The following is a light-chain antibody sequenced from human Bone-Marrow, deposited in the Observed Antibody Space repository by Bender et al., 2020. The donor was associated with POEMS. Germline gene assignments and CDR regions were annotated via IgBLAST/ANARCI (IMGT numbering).Light chain of an antibody. CDR3: CSFAGSNTYL. V-gene: IGLV2-8*01. CDR2: EVT. Sequence: QSALTQPPSASGSPGQSVTISCTGTSSDVGRYDYVSWYQQHPGKAPKLMIYEVTKRPSGVPDRFSGSRSGDTASLTISGLQIEDEADYYCCSFAGSNTYLFGSGTRVIV. J-gene: IGLJ1*01. CDR1: SSDVGRYDY.